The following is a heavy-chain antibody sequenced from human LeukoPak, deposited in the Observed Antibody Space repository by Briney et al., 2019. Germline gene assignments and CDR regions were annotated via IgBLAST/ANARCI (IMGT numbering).Heavy chain of an antibody. D-gene: IGHD2-15*01. CDR1: GGSISSSSYY. CDR3: ARGCSGGSCYLAESWFDP. J-gene: IGHJ5*02. CDR2: IYYSGST. Sequence: SETLSLTCTVSGGSISSSSYYWGWIRQPPGKGLEWIGSIYYSGSTYYNPSLKSRVTISVDTSKNQFSLKLSSVTAADTAVYYCARGCSGGSCYLAESWFDPWGQGTLVTVSS. V-gene: IGHV4-39*07.